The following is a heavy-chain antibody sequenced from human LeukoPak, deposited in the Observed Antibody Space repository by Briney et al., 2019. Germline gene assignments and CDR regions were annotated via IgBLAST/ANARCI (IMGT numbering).Heavy chain of an antibody. CDR3: AKDGEGTGYFDY. J-gene: IGHJ4*02. CDR2: INFSGYT. D-gene: IGHD7-27*01. V-gene: IGHV4-61*01. CDR1: GGSISSSSYF. Sequence: SETLSLTCTVSGGSISSSSYFWTWIRQPPGKGLECIGYINFSGYTKYNPSLKSRATISIDASKNQFSLKLSSVTAADTAVYYCAKDGEGTGYFDYWGQGTLVTVSS.